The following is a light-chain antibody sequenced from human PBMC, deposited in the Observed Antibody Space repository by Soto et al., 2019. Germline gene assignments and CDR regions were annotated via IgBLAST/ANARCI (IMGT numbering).Light chain of an antibody. Sequence: VLKNSAGAVSLSPKKRATLSCRAIQSVRNNYLPRYRQKPGQAPRFLISGASNGAPGIPDRFSGSGSGTHFTLTISRLEPADFAVYHCQQSPSSGTFGHGTKVDI. V-gene: IGKV3-20*01. CDR1: QSVRNNY. CDR3: QQSPSSGT. J-gene: IGKJ1*01. CDR2: GAS.